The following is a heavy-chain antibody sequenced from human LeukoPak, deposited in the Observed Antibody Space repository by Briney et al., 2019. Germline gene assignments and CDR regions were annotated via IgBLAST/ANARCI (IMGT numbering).Heavy chain of an antibody. CDR2: IYYSGST. J-gene: IGHJ4*02. CDR1: GGSISSSSYY. CDR3: ARNDYGGYYFDY. V-gene: IGHV4-39*07. Sequence: PSETLSLTCTVSGGSISSSSYYWGWIRQPPGKGLEWIGSIYYSGSTNYNPSLKSRVTLSVDTSKNQFSLKLSSVTAADTAVYYCARNDYGGYYFDYWGQGTLVTVSS. D-gene: IGHD4-23*01.